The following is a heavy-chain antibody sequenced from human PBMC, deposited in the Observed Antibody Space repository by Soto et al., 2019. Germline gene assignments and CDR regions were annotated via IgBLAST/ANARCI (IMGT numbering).Heavy chain of an antibody. CDR1: GGSISSGDYY. CDR2: IYYSGST. D-gene: IGHD3-22*01. V-gene: IGHV4-30-4*01. J-gene: IGHJ4*02. Sequence: SETLSLTCTVSGGSISSGDYYWSWIRQPPGKVLEWIGYIYYSGSTYYNPSLKSRVTISVDTSKNQFSLKLSSVTAADTAVYYCARAMGYSDSSDSFDYWGQGTLVTVSS. CDR3: ARAMGYSDSSDSFDY.